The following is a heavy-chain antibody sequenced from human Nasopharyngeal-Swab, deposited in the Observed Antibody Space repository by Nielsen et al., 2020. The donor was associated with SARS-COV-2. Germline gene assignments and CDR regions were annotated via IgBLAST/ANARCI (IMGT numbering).Heavy chain of an antibody. CDR2: MNPNSGNT. CDR1: GYTFTSYD. V-gene: IGHV1-8*01. CDR3: ARDWSIAVAGYYYYYGMDV. J-gene: IGHJ6*02. Sequence: ASVKVSCKASGYTFTSYDINWVRRATGQGLEWMGWMNPNSGNTGYAQKFQGRVTMTRNTSISTAYMELSSLRSEDTAVYYCARDWSIAVAGYYYYYGMDVWGQGTTVTVSS. D-gene: IGHD6-19*01.